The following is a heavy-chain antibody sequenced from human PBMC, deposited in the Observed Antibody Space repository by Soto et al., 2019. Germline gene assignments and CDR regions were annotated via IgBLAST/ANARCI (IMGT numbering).Heavy chain of an antibody. J-gene: IGHJ4*02. Sequence: SETLSLTCAVDGGSFSDYYWTRIRQPPGTGLEWIGEINHSGSTNYNPSLKSRVTISVDTSKNQFSLKLTSVTAADTAVYYCERDKITGLFDYWGQGTLVTVPQ. CDR3: ERDKITGLFDY. V-gene: IGHV4-34*01. CDR1: GGSFSDYY. CDR2: INHSGST. D-gene: IGHD2-8*02.